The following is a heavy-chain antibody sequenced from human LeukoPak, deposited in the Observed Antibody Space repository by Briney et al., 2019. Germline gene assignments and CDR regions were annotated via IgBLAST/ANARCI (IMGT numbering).Heavy chain of an antibody. CDR3: ARDRRSGSYIDY. Sequence: GGSLRLSCAASGFTFSSYAMSWVRQAPGKGLEWVSPISGSGGSTYYADPVKGRFTISRDNSKNTLYLQMNSLRAEDTAVYYCARDRRSGSYIDYWGQGTLVTVSS. V-gene: IGHV3-23*01. CDR2: ISGSGGST. D-gene: IGHD3-10*01. J-gene: IGHJ4*02. CDR1: GFTFSSYA.